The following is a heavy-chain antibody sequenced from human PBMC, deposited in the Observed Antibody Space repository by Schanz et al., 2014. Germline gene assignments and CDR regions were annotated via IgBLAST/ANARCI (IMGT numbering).Heavy chain of an antibody. CDR3: VSQTGSPNY. CDR1: GFTFSSYW. D-gene: IGHD6-13*01. V-gene: IGHV3-33*08. Sequence: VQLLESGGGLVQPGGSLRLSCAASGFTFSSYWMHWVRQAPGKGLEWVGVISYDGSKKSYADSVKGRFTISRDNSKNTLYLQMNSLRVEDTAVYFCVSQTGSPNYWGQGTLVTVSS. CDR2: ISYDGSKK. J-gene: IGHJ4*02.